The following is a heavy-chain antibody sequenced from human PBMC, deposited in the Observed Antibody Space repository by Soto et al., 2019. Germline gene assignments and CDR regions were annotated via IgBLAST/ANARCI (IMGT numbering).Heavy chain of an antibody. V-gene: IGHV4-39*01. CDR1: GGSKSRNRYY. D-gene: IGHD6-19*01. CDR2: IYYTGST. Sequence: SETLSLTWTVSGGSKSRNRYYWGWIRQHPGKGLEWIGSIYYTGSTYYNPSLKSRVTISVDTSKNQFSLKLSSVTASDSAVYYRAPPTAVNDAFDIRGQGPMVT. J-gene: IGHJ3*02. CDR3: APPTAVNDAFDI.